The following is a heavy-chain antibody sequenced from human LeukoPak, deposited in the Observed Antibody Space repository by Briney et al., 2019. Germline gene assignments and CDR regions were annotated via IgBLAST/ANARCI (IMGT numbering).Heavy chain of an antibody. CDR1: GYTFTSYY. D-gene: IGHD2-2*01. CDR3: ARESRPGSTSYFDY. J-gene: IGHJ4*02. V-gene: IGHV1-69*13. CDR2: IIPIFGTV. Sequence: SVKVSCKASGYTFTSYYMHWVRQAPGQGLEWMGGIIPIFGTVNYAQKFQGRVTITADESTSTAYMELSSLRSEDTAVYYCARESRPGSTSYFDYWGQGTLVTVSS.